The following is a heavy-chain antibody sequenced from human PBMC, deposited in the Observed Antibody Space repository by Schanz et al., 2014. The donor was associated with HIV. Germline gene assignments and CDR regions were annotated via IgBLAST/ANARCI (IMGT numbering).Heavy chain of an antibody. CDR3: AKDRNYYDSKYFGKGNYYYYYGMDV. V-gene: IGHV3-30*18. D-gene: IGHD3-22*01. J-gene: IGHJ6*02. CDR2: ISYDGRNK. CDR1: GFNFNSYG. Sequence: QEQLVESGGGVVQPGRSLRLSCVASGFNFNSYGMHWVRQAPGKGLEWVAVISYDGRNKYYADSVKGRFIISRDNSKNTLYLQMKSLRAEDRAVYYCAKDRNYYDSKYFGKGNYYYYYGMDVWGQGTTVTVSS.